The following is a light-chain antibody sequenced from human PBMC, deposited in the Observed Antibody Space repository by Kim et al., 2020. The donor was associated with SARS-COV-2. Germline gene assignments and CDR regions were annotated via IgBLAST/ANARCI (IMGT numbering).Light chain of an antibody. CDR3: QKDHSYLLT. J-gene: IGKJ4*01. Sequence: DIQMTQSPSSLSASVGERVTMTCRASQGIGSWLAWYQQKPGKPPKLLIYPASSLQSGVPSRFSGSGSGTEFTLTISSLQPEDVAVYYCQKDHSYLLTFAGGTKVDIK. V-gene: IGKV1-12*01. CDR2: PAS. CDR1: QGIGSW.